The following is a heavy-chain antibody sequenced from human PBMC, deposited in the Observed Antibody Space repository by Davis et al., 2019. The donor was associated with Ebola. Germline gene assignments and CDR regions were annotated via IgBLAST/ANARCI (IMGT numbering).Heavy chain of an antibody. CDR1: GDPISISSSYY. CDR2: IYYSGST. D-gene: IGHD3-3*01. CDR3: ARLRVLRPAFDI. J-gene: IGHJ3*02. V-gene: IGHV4-61*05. Sequence: MPSETLSLTCTVSGDPISISSSYYWSWIRQPPGKGLEWIAYIYYSGSTHYNPSLKSRVTISVDTSKNQFSLKLSSVTAADTAVYYCARLRVLRPAFDIWGQGTMVTVSS.